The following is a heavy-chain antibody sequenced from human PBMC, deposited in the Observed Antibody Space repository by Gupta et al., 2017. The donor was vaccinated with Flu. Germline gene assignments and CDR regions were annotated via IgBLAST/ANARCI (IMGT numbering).Heavy chain of an antibody. Sequence: QVQLHESGPGLVKPSQTLSLSCSVSGDFINNGNYYWSWIRQPAGKGLEWIGRIYSSGSTNYNPSLKSRVTISIDTSKNQFSLKLAAVIAADTVLYYCARSGAYDSSGYYYDYWGQGTLVTVSS. CDR1: GDFINNGNYY. V-gene: IGHV4-61*02. CDR3: ARSGAYDSSGYYYDY. D-gene: IGHD3-22*01. CDR2: IYSSGST. J-gene: IGHJ4*02.